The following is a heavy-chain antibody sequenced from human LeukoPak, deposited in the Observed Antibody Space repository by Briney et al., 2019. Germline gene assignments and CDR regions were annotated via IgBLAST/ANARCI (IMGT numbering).Heavy chain of an antibody. Sequence: ASVKVSCKASGYTFTSYGISWVRQAPGQGLEWMGWISAYNGNTNYAQKLQGRVTMTTDTSTSTAYMELRSLRSDDTAVYYCARDEYSSSWGYFDYWGQGTLVTVSS. CDR2: ISAYNGNT. CDR1: GYTFTSYG. J-gene: IGHJ4*02. V-gene: IGHV1-18*01. CDR3: ARDEYSSSWGYFDY. D-gene: IGHD6-6*01.